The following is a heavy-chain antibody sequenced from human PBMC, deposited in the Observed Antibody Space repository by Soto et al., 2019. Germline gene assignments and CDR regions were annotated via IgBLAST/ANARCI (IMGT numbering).Heavy chain of an antibody. CDR2: ISGYNGNT. CDR3: ARVDYYDSSGYYGY. D-gene: IGHD3-22*01. CDR1: GYTFTIYG. J-gene: IGHJ4*02. V-gene: IGHV1-18*04. Sequence: QVQLVQSGAEVKKPGASVKVSCKASGYTFTIYGISWVRQAPGQGLEWMGWISGYNGNTDYAQNLQNRVTLITVAPTSSVSMELRSLRSDDTAVYYCARVDYYDSSGYYGYWGQGTLITVSS.